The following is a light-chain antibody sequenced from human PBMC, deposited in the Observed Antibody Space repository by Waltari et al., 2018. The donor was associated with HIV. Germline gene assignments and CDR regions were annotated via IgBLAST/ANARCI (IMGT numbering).Light chain of an antibody. CDR2: DKP. J-gene: IGLJ2*01. V-gene: IGLV1-40*01. CDR3: QSYPASLTVSLI. Sequence: QSVLTQPPSVSGAPGQRVTISCTGNSSNIGAGYDVHWYQQLPGKAPKLIISDKPNRPSGVPDRFSGSKSGTSASLAITGLRAEDEADYYCQSYPASLTVSLIFGGGTRLTVL. CDR1: SSNIGAGYD.